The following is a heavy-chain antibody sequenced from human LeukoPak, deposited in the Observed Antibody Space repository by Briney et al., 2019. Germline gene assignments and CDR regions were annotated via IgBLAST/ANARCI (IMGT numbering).Heavy chain of an antibody. CDR1: RGTFSSYA. Sequence: GASVKVSCKASRGTFSSYAISWVRQAPAQGLEWMGRIIPILGIANYAQKFQGRVTITADKSTSTAYMELSSLRSEDTAVYYCARGQIVVVVAATPAFYYYGMDVWGQGTTVTVSS. J-gene: IGHJ6*02. CDR3: ARGQIVVVVAATPAFYYYGMDV. V-gene: IGHV1-69*04. CDR2: IIPILGIA. D-gene: IGHD2-15*01.